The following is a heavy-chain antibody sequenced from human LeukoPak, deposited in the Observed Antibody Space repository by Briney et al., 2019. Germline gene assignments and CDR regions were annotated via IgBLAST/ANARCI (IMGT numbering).Heavy chain of an antibody. J-gene: IGHJ5*02. D-gene: IGHD3-16*01. CDR1: GGTFSSYA. CDR2: IIPIFGTA. CDR3: ARNRGGSGPQDQYWWFDP. V-gene: IGHV1-69*06. Sequence: ASVKVSCKASGGTFSSYAISWVRQAPGQGLEWMGGIIPIFGTANYAQKFQGRVTITADKSTSTAYMELSSLRSEDTAVYYCARNRGGSGPQDQYWWFDPWGQGTLVTVSS.